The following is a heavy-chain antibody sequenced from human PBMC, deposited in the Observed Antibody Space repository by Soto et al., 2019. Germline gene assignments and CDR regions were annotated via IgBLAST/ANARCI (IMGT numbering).Heavy chain of an antibody. J-gene: IGHJ6*02. CDR1: DGSISSYY. CDR2: IYYSGST. D-gene: IGHD1-7*01. Sequence: SDTLSLTCTGSDGSISSYYWSWIRQPPGKGLEWIGYIYYSGSTNYNPSLKSRVTISVDTSKNQFSLKLSSVTAADTAVYYCAREGLTGTIGLYYYYGMDVWGQGTTVTVS. V-gene: IGHV4-59*01. CDR3: AREGLTGTIGLYYYYGMDV.